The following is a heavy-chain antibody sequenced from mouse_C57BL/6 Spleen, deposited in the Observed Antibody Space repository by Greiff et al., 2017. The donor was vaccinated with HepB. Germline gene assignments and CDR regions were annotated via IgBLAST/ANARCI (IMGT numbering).Heavy chain of an antibody. CDR3: ASAYYSNYGGYYFDY. Sequence: EVQRVESGGGLVKPGGSLTLSCAASGFTFSSYAMSWVRQTPEKRLEWVATISDGGSYTYYPDNVKGRFTISRDNAKNNLYLQMSHLKSEDTAMYYCASAYYSNYGGYYFDYWGQGTTLTVSS. J-gene: IGHJ2*01. CDR2: ISDGGSYT. V-gene: IGHV5-4*01. CDR1: GFTFSSYA. D-gene: IGHD2-5*01.